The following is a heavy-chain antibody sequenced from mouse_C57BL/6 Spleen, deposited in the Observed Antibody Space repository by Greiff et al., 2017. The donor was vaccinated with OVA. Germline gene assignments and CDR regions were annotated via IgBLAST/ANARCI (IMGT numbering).Heavy chain of an antibody. J-gene: IGHJ4*01. Sequence: EVQRVESGPGLVKPSQSLSLTCSVTGYSITSGYYWNWIRQFPGNKLEWMGYISYDGSNNYNPSLKNRISITRDTSKNQLFLKLNSVTTEYTATYYCAIDSSGYIYAMDYWGQGTSVTVSS. V-gene: IGHV3-6*01. CDR3: AIDSSGYIYAMDY. CDR1: GYSITSGYY. D-gene: IGHD3-2*02. CDR2: ISYDGSN.